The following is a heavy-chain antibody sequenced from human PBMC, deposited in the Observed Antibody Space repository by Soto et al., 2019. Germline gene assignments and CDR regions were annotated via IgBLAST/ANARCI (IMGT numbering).Heavy chain of an antibody. Sequence: QVQLVQSGAEVQKPGSSVKVSCKASGGTFSSYAISWVRQAPGQGLEWMGGIIPIFGTANYAQKFQGRVTITADESTSTAYMELSSLRSEDTAVYYCARVPYCSGGSCYNYGMDVWGQGTTVTVSS. D-gene: IGHD2-15*01. V-gene: IGHV1-69*12. CDR3: ARVPYCSGGSCYNYGMDV. CDR2: IIPIFGTA. CDR1: GGTFSSYA. J-gene: IGHJ6*02.